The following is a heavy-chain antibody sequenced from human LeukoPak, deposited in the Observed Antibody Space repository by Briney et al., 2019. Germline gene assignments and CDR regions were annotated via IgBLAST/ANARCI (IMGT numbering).Heavy chain of an antibody. Sequence: GGSLRLSCAASGFTFSSYAMSWVRQAPGKGLEWVSAISGSGGSTYNADPVKGRFTISSDNSKNTLYLQMNSLMAEDTAVYYCARLDTAMATLDYWGQGTLVTVSS. V-gene: IGHV3-23*01. J-gene: IGHJ4*02. CDR3: ARLDTAMATLDY. D-gene: IGHD5-18*01. CDR1: GFTFSSYA. CDR2: ISGSGGST.